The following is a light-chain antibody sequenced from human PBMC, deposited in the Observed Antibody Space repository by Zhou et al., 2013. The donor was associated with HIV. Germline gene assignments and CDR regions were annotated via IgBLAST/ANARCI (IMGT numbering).Light chain of an antibody. V-gene: IGKV3D-15*01. Sequence: EIVMTQSPATLSVSPGERATLSCRASQSVSSSYLAWYQQKPGLAPRLLIYDASSRATGIPDRFSGSGSGTDFTLTISSLQSEDFAVYYCQQYNNWPPITFGQGTRLEIK. J-gene: IGKJ5*01. CDR3: QQYNNWPPIT. CDR1: QSVSSSY. CDR2: DAS.